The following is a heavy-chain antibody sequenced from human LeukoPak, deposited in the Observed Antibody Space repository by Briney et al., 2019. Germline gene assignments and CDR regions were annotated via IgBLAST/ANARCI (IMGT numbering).Heavy chain of an antibody. CDR3: ARGMDVLRFLEWLGDIDY. D-gene: IGHD3-3*01. J-gene: IGHJ4*02. Sequence: GGSLRFSCAASGFTFGSYAMHWVRQAPGKGLEWVAVISYDGSNKYYADSVKGRFTISRDNSKNTLYLQMNSLRAEDTAVYYCARGMDVLRFLEWLGDIDYWGQGTLVTVSS. V-gene: IGHV3-30-3*01. CDR1: GFTFGSYA. CDR2: ISYDGSNK.